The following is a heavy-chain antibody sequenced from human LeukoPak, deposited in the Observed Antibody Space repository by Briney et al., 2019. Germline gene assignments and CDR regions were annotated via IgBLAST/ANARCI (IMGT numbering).Heavy chain of an antibody. CDR2: ISYDGSNK. Sequence: GRSLRLSCAASGFSFSSYAMHWVRQAPGKGLQWVAVISYDGSNKYYADSVKGRFTISRDNSKNTLYLQMNSLRAEDTAVYYCASADSSGYTFDYWGQGTLVTVSS. CDR1: GFSFSSYA. J-gene: IGHJ4*02. D-gene: IGHD3-22*01. CDR3: ASADSSGYTFDY. V-gene: IGHV3-30-3*01.